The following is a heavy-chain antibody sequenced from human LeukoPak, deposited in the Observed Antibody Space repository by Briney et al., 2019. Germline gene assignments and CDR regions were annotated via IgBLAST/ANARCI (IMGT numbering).Heavy chain of an antibody. D-gene: IGHD5-24*01. CDR3: ARERGGWLQSRYFDY. CDR1: GGFISSSSYY. J-gene: IGHJ4*02. CDR2: IYYSGST. V-gene: IGHV4-39*07. Sequence: SETLSLTCTVSGGFISSSSYYWGWIRQPPGKGLEWIGSIYYSGSTYYNPSLKSRVTISVDTSKNQFSLKLSSVTAADTAVYYCARERGGWLQSRYFDYWGQGTLVTVSS.